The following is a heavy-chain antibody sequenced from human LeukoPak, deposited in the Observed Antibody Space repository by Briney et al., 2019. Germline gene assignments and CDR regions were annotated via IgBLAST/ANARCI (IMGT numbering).Heavy chain of an antibody. D-gene: IGHD2-8*02. CDR1: GGSFSGYY. V-gene: IGHV4-34*01. CDR2: INHSGST. J-gene: IGHJ4*02. Sequence: SETLSLTCAVYGGSFSGYYWSWIRQPPGKGLEWIGEINHSGSTNYNPSLKSRVTISVDTSKNQFSLKLSSVPAADTAVYYCARAHTAGPISRQYDYWGQGTLVTVSS. CDR3: ARAHTAGPISRQYDY.